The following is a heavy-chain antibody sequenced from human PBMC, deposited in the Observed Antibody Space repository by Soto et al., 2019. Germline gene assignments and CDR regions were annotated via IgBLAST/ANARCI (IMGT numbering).Heavy chain of an antibody. V-gene: IGHV1-69*13. Sequence: VKVACKAAGGPFSSYAVGWGRQAPGQGLEWMGGIIPIFGTANYAQKFQGRVTITADESTSTAYMELSSLRSEDTAVYYCARGPKAGKVTSDYYYYGMDVWGQGTTVTVYS. CDR3: ARGPKAGKVTSDYYYYGMDV. CDR1: GGPFSSYA. CDR2: IIPIFGTA. J-gene: IGHJ6*02. D-gene: IGHD4-4*01.